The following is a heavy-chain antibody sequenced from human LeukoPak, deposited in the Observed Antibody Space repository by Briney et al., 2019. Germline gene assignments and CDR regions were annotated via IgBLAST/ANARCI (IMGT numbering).Heavy chain of an antibody. CDR2: IIPIFGTA. D-gene: IGHD1-26*01. Sequence: SVKVSCKASGYTFTSYGISWVRQAPGQGLEWMGGIIPIFGTANYAQKFQGRVTITADESTSTAYMELSSLRSEDTAVYYCARGSGLGSYYDWFDPWGQGTLVTVSS. J-gene: IGHJ5*02. CDR3: ARGSGLGSYYDWFDP. V-gene: IGHV1-69*13. CDR1: GYTFTSYG.